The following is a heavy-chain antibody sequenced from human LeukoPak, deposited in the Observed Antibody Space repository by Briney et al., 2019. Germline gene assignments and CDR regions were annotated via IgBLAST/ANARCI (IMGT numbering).Heavy chain of an antibody. V-gene: IGHV4-59*01. CDR2: IYYSGSN. Sequence: SETLSLTCTVSGGSISSYYWSWIRQPPGKGLEWIGYIYYSGSNNYNPSLKGRLAISVDTSKNQFTLKLSSVTAADTAVYYCARGTQRTTGLFDYWGQGTLVTVSS. J-gene: IGHJ4*02. D-gene: IGHD1-1*01. CDR3: ARGTQRTTGLFDY. CDR1: GGSISSYY.